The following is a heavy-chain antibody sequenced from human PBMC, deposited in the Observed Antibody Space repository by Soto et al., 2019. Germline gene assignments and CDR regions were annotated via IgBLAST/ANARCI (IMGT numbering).Heavy chain of an antibody. D-gene: IGHD4-17*01. V-gene: IGHV1-18*01. Sequence: QVQLVQSGAEVKKPGASVKVSCKASGYTFTRYGITWVRQDRGQGLEWMGWINGYNGNTKYAQKLQGRVTMTTDTSTSTAYMELRSLTSDGTAVYYCAREGDYTYYYYGMGVWGQGTTVTFSS. CDR2: INGYNGNT. J-gene: IGHJ6*02. CDR1: GYTFTRYG. CDR3: AREGDYTYYYYGMGV.